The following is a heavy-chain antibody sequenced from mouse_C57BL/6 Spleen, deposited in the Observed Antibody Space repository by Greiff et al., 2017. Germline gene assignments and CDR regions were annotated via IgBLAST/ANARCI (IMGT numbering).Heavy chain of an antibody. D-gene: IGHD3-3*01. J-gene: IGHJ2*01. CDR2: ISDGGSYT. Sequence: EVHLVESGGGLVKPGGSLKLSCAASGFTFSSYAMSWVRQTPEKRLEWVATISDGGSYTYYPDNVKGRFTISRDNAKNNLYLQMSQLKPEDTAMYCCAGDRAPWTGFDYWGQGTTLTVSS. CDR1: GFTFSSYA. CDR3: AGDRAPWTGFDY. V-gene: IGHV5-4*01.